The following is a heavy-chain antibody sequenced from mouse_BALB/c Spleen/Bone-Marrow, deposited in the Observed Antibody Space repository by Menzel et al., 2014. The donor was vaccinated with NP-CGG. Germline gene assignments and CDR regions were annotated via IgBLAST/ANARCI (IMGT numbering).Heavy chain of an antibody. CDR3: ARSDGAMDY. D-gene: IGHD2-3*01. V-gene: IGHV5-17*02. CDR2: ISTGSSTI. Sequence: EVKVEESGGGLVQPGGSRKLSCAASGFTFSSFGMHWVRQVPEKGLEWVAYISTGSSTIYYADTVKGRFTISGDNPKNTLFLQMTSLRSEDTAMYYCARSDGAMDYWGQGTSVTVSS. CDR1: GFTFSSFG. J-gene: IGHJ4*01.